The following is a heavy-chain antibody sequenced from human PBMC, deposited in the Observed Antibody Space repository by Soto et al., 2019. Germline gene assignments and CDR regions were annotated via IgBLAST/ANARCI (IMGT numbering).Heavy chain of an antibody. J-gene: IGHJ6*02. CDR2: IIPIFGTA. V-gene: IGHV1-69*12. CDR1: GGTFSSYA. Sequence: QVQLVQSGAEVKKPGSSVKVSCKASGGTFSSYAISWVRQAPGLGLEWMGGIIPIFGTANYAQKFQGRVTITADESTSTDYMELSSRRSEDTAVYYWARPSYSSSRYYYYYGMDVWGQGTTVTVSS. CDR3: ARPSYSSSRYYYYYGMDV. D-gene: IGHD6-13*01.